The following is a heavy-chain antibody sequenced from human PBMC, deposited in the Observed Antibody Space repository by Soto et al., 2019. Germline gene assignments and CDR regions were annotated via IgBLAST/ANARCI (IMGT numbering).Heavy chain of an antibody. Sequence: EGSLRLSCAASGFTFSSYAMHWVRQAPGKGLEWVAVISYDGSNKYYADSVKGRFTISRDNSKNTLYLQMNSLRAEDTAVYYCASLGVLDYWGQGTLVTVSS. J-gene: IGHJ4*02. CDR2: ISYDGSNK. V-gene: IGHV3-30-3*01. CDR1: GFTFSSYA. CDR3: ASLGVLDY.